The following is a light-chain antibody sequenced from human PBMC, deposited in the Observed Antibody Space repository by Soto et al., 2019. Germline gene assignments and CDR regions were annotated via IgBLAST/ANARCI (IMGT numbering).Light chain of an antibody. CDR1: RYNIGAGYD. Sequence: QSVLTQPPSVSGAPGQRVTISCTGSRYNIGAGYDVHWYQQLPGTAPKLLIYGNSNRPSGVPDRFSGSKSGTSASLAITGLQAEDEADYYCKSYDSSLSGSVVVGGGNKVTVL. CDR2: GNS. CDR3: KSYDSSLSGSVV. V-gene: IGLV1-40*01. J-gene: IGLJ2*01.